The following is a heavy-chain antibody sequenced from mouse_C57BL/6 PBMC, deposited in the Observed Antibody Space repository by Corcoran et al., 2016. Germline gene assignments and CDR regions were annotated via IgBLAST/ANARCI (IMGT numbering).Heavy chain of an antibody. V-gene: IGHV1-76*01. D-gene: IGHD1-1*01. CDR1: GYTFTSYD. Sequence: QVQLQQSGPELVKPGASVKLSCKASGYTFTSYDINWVKQRPGQGLEWIARIYPGSGNTYYNEKFKGKATLTAEKSSSTAYMQLSSLTSEDSAVYFCAREDYYYGSSPFAYWGQGTLVTVSA. CDR2: IYPGSGNT. J-gene: IGHJ3*01. CDR3: AREDYYYGSSPFAY.